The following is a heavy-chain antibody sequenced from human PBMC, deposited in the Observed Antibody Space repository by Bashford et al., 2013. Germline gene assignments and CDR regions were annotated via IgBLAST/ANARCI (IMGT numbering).Heavy chain of an antibody. V-gene: IGHV1-18*01. CDR3: AFQYGSGWSWFDP. D-gene: IGHD6-19*01. CDR1: GYTFTSYG. CDR2: ISAYNGNT. Sequence: ASVKVSCKASGYTFTSYGISWVRQAPGQGLEWMGWISAYNGNTNYAQKLQGRVTMTTETSTSTAYVEVRSLGSDDTAVFYCAFQYGSGWSWFDPWGQGTLVTVSS. J-gene: IGHJ5*02.